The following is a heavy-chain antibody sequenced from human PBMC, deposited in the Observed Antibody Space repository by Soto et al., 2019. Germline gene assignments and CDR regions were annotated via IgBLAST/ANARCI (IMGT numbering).Heavy chain of an antibody. V-gene: IGHV3-23*01. J-gene: IGHJ4*02. CDR3: AKYYDFWSGYFSHFDY. D-gene: IGHD3-3*01. CDR2: ISGSGGST. Sequence: GGSLRLSCAASGFTFSSYAMSWVRQAPGKGLEWVSAISGSGGSTYYADSVKGRFTISRDNSKNTLYLQMNSLRAEDTAVYYCAKYYDFWSGYFSHFDYWGQGTLVTIS. CDR1: GFTFSSYA.